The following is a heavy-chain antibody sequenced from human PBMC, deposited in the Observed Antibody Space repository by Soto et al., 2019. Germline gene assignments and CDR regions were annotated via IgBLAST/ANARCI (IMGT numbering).Heavy chain of an antibody. Sequence: SETLSLTCTVSGGSISSGDYYWSWIRQPPGKGLEWIGYIYYSGSTYYNPSLKSRVTISVDTSKNQFSLKLSSVTAAGTAVYYCARYGSGSYNWFDPWGQGTLVTVSS. CDR1: GGSISSGDYY. D-gene: IGHD3-10*01. CDR3: ARYGSGSYNWFDP. J-gene: IGHJ5*02. CDR2: IYYSGST. V-gene: IGHV4-30-4*01.